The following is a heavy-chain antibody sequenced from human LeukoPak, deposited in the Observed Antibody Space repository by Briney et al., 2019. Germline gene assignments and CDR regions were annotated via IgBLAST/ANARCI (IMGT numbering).Heavy chain of an antibody. CDR2: INPSGGST. CDR1: GYTFTGYY. CDR3: ARAAHYCSSTSCYQSFVY. D-gene: IGHD2-2*01. J-gene: IGHJ4*02. V-gene: IGHV1-46*01. Sequence: ASVKVSCKASGYTFTGYYMHWVRQAPGQGLEWMGIINPSGGSTSYAQKFQGRVTMTRDMSTSTVYMELSSLRSEDTAVYYCARAAHYCSSTSCYQSFVYWGQGTLVTVSS.